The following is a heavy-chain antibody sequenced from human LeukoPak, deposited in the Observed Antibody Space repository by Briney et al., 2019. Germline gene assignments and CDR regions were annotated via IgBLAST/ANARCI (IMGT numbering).Heavy chain of an antibody. J-gene: IGHJ5*01. Sequence: SETLSLTCTVSGGSISIYYWSWVRQPPGKGLEWIGYIDDSGSTNYNPSLKSRVTISVDTSKNQFSLKLSSVTAADTAVYYCARDPYGSGYNWFDFRGQGTMVTVSS. CDR1: GGSISIYY. D-gene: IGHD3-10*01. CDR2: IDDSGST. CDR3: ARDPYGSGYNWFDF. V-gene: IGHV4-59*01.